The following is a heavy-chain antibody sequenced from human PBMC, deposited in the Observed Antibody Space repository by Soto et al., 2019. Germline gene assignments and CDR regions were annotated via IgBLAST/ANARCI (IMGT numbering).Heavy chain of an antibody. V-gene: IGHV3-64D*06. J-gene: IGHJ4*02. D-gene: IGHD3-3*01. Sequence: ESLILSCSASGFKFSDYTMHWVLQTPGKGLEFVSAISNNGSDTYYGDSVKGRFYISRDNSRNTLYLQMNSLNTDDSATYYCVKEEAPCCEWSYYFDSWGQGTQVTVSS. CDR2: ISNNGSDT. CDR1: GFKFSDYT. CDR3: VKEEAPCCEWSYYFDS.